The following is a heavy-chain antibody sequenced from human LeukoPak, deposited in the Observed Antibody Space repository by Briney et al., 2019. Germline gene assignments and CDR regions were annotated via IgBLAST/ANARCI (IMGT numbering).Heavy chain of an antibody. CDR1: GGSISSYY. CDR3: ARGRGFGLNDY. J-gene: IGHJ4*02. Sequence: SETLSLTCTVSGGSISSYYWSWIRQPAGKGLEWIGRIYTSGSTYYNPSLKSRVTISVDRSKNQFSLKLSSVTAADTAVYYCARGRGFGLNDYWGQGTLVTVSS. D-gene: IGHD3-10*01. CDR2: IYTSGST. V-gene: IGHV4-4*07.